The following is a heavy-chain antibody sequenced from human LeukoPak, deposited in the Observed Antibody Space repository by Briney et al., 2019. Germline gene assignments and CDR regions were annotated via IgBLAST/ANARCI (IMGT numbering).Heavy chain of an antibody. Sequence: ASVKASCKASGYTFTSYGISWVRQAPGQGLEWMGWISAYNGNTNYAQKLQGRVTMTTDTSTSTAYMELRSLRSDDTAVYYCARVLSYYDFWSGYFYYYMDVWGKGTTVTVSS. J-gene: IGHJ6*03. D-gene: IGHD3-3*01. CDR1: GYTFTSYG. V-gene: IGHV1-18*01. CDR2: ISAYNGNT. CDR3: ARVLSYYDFWSGYFYYYMDV.